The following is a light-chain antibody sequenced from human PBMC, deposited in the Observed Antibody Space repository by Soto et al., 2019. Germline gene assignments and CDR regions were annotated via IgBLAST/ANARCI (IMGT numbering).Light chain of an antibody. CDR3: QHSYGIHWT. J-gene: IGKJ1*01. CDR2: AAS. Sequence: DIQMTQSPSSLSASVGDRVTITCRASQSISSYLNWYQQKPGKAPKLLIYAASSLQSGVPSRFSGSGSGTDFTLTISSLQPEDFATYYCQHSYGIHWTFGQGTKVDIK. CDR1: QSISSY. V-gene: IGKV1-39*01.